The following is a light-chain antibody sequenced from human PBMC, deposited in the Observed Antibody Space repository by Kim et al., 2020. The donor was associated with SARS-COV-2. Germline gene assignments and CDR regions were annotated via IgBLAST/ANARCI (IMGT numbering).Light chain of an antibody. Sequence: ASVGDKVPLTCRASQTISTWLAWYQQKPGKAPKVLIYRGSNLESGVPSRFSGSVSGTEFTLTISSLQPDDFATYYCQQYSSYLPRTFGQGTKVEI. V-gene: IGKV1-5*03. CDR1: QTISTW. J-gene: IGKJ1*01. CDR3: QQYSSYLPRT. CDR2: RGS.